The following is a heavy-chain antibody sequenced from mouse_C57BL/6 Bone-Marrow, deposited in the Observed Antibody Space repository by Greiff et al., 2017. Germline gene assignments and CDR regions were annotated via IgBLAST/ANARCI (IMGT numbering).Heavy chain of an antibody. V-gene: IGHV1-64*01. Sequence: QVQLQQPWAELVKPGASVKLSCKASGYTFTSYWMPWVKPRPGQGLEWIGMIHPNSGSTNYNEKFQSKATLTVDKSSSTAYMQLSSLTSEDSAVYYCALYGSSSYYYARDYWGQGTSVTVSS. CDR2: IHPNSGST. CDR3: ALYGSSSYYYARDY. D-gene: IGHD1-1*01. J-gene: IGHJ4*01. CDR1: GYTFTSYW.